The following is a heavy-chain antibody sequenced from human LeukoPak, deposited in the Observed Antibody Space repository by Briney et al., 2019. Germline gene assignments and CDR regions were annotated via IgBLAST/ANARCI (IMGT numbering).Heavy chain of an antibody. J-gene: IGHJ4*02. CDR2: IIPIFGTA. CDR3: ARDCTNGVCPLWS. V-gene: IGHV1-69*05. D-gene: IGHD2-8*01. Sequence: SVKVSCKASGYTFTSYGISWVRQAPGQGLEWMGGIIPIFGTANYAQKFQGRVTITTDESTSTAYMELSSLRSEDTAVYYCARDCTNGVCPLWSWGQGTLVTVSS. CDR1: GYTFTSYG.